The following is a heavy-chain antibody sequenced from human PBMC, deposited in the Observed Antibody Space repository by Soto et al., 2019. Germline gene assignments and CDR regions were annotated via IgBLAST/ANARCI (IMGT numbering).Heavy chain of an antibody. J-gene: IGHJ4*02. D-gene: IGHD5-18*01. Sequence: SVKVSCTASGGTFYTYTFSWVRQAPGQGLEWMGSITPIYPTTNYAEKFQGRLTVTADGSTNTAYMELNSLTSEDTAVYYCARIPRYSFPTSDDLDSWGQGTLVTLFS. CDR1: GGTFYTYT. V-gene: IGHV1-69*13. CDR2: ITPIYPTT. CDR3: ARIPRYSFPTSDDLDS.